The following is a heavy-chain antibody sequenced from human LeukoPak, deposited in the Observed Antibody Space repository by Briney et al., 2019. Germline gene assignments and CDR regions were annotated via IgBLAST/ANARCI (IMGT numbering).Heavy chain of an antibody. V-gene: IGHV4-38-2*02. J-gene: IGHJ4*02. CDR1: DYYINNGYY. D-gene: IGHD5-18*01. Sequence: SETLSLTCRVSDYYINNGYYWGWIRPPPGKGLEWIGSIYHSGNTYYNPSLKSRVTISVDTSKNQFSLKLSSVTPADTAMYYCARGRKYTSGYRVTELGSGYSDYWGQGTLVTVSS. CDR3: ARGRKYTSGYRVTELGSGYSDY. CDR2: IYHSGNT.